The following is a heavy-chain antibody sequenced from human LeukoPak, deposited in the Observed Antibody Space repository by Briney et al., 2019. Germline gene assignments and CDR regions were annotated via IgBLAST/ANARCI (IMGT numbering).Heavy chain of an antibody. CDR3: VVVTATHNWFDP. CDR2: INPSGGST. Sequence: GASVKVSCKASGYTFTSYYMHWVRQAPGQGLEWMGIINPSGGSTSYAQKFQGRVTMTRDMSTSTVYTELSSLRSEDTAVYYCVVVTATHNWFDPWGQGTLVTVSS. J-gene: IGHJ5*02. V-gene: IGHV1-46*01. CDR1: GYTFTSYY. D-gene: IGHD2-21*02.